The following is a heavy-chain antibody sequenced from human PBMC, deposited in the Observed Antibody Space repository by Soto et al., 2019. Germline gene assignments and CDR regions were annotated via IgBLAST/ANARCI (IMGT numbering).Heavy chain of an antibody. V-gene: IGHV5-51*01. Sequence: PGESPKTSRKASGFDFSTFWIGWVRQMPGKGLEWMGVRYPGDSHVTYSPSFQGQVTTSADKSITPAYLQWSSLRASDTAIEYCAQDRNAGWFDPWGQGTPVTVSS. J-gene: IGHJ5*02. CDR3: AQDRNAGWFDP. CDR1: GFDFSTFW. CDR2: RYPGDSHV.